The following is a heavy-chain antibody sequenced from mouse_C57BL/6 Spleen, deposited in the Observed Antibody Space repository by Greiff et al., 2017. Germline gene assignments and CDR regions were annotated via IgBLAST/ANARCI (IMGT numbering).Heavy chain of an antibody. D-gene: IGHD1-1*01. Sequence: EVQVVESGEGLVKPGGSLKLSCAASGFTFSSYAMSWVRQTPEKRLEWVAYISSGGDYIYYADTVKGRFTISRDNARNTLYLQMSSLKSEDTAMYYCTREGGYYGSSVYFDYWGQGTTLTVSS. CDR2: ISSGGDYI. CDR3: TREGGYYGSSVYFDY. CDR1: GFTFSSYA. J-gene: IGHJ2*01. V-gene: IGHV5-9-1*02.